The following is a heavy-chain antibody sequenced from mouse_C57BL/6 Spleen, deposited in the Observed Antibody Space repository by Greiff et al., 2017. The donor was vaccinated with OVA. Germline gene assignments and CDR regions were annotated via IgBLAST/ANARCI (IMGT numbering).Heavy chain of an antibody. Sequence: VQLQQSGPELVKPGASVKIPCKASGYTFTDYNMDWVKQSHGKSLEWIGDINPNNGGTIYNQKFKGKATLTVDKSSSTAYMELRSLTSEDTAVYYCARDSSSYWYFDVWGTGTTVTVSS. J-gene: IGHJ1*03. D-gene: IGHD1-1*01. CDR3: ARDSSSYWYFDV. V-gene: IGHV1-18*01. CDR2: INPNNGGT. CDR1: GYTFTDYN.